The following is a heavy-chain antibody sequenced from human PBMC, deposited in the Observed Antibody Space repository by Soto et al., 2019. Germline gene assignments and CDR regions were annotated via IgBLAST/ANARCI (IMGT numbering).Heavy chain of an antibody. D-gene: IGHD3-3*01. CDR1: GFTFSSYG. CDR3: AKDYSYYDFWSGYQNWFDP. J-gene: IGHJ5*02. CDR2: ISYDGSNK. Sequence: GGSLRLSCAASGFTFSSYGMHWVRQAPGKGLEWVAVISYDGSNKYYADSVKGRFTISRDNSKNTLYLQMNSLRAEDTAVYYCAKDYSYYDFWSGYQNWFDPWGQGTLVTVS. V-gene: IGHV3-30*18.